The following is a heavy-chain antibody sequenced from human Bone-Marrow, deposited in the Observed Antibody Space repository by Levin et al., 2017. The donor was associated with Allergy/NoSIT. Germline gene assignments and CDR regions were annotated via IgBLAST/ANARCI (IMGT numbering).Heavy chain of an antibody. CDR2: ISWNTNKT. J-gene: IGHJ4*02. D-gene: IGHD6-13*01. Sequence: GGSLRLSCAASGFTFGTYAMYWVRHTPGNGLEWVSGISWNTNKTGYADSVKGRFTISRDNAKNSLSLQMNSLRPDDTALYYCARGRGSGLAARGTDDWGQGTLVTVSS. CDR1: GFTFGTYA. CDR3: ARGRGSGLAARGTDD. V-gene: IGHV3-9*01.